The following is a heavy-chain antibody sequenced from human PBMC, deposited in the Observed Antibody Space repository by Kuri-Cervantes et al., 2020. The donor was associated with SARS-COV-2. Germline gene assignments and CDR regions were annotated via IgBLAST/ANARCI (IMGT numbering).Heavy chain of an antibody. CDR1: GGSINDYY. CDR2: FYSTGVT. CDR3: ARGVPVRGSIPVGAGTFDY. D-gene: IGHD3-16*01. V-gene: IGHV4-59*01. Sequence: SETLSLTCSVSGGSINDYYWGWIRQPPGKGLEWIGYFYSTGVTNYDPSLKTRVTISTDKSKNQLSLKLTSVTAADTAVYYCARGVPVRGSIPVGAGTFDYWGQGTLVTVSS. J-gene: IGHJ4*02.